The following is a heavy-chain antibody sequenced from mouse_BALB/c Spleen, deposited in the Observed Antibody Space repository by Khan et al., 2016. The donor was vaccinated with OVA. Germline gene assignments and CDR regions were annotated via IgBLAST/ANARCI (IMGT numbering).Heavy chain of an antibody. D-gene: IGHD2-13*01. CDR2: IRSRSNNYAT. J-gene: IGHJ4*01. Sequence: EVQLVESGGGLVQPKGSLKLSCAASGFTFNTYAMNWVRQAPGNGLEWVARIRSRSNNYATYYADSVKDRFTISRDDSQSMLYLQKYNLKTEDTAMYYCVRPYGDYGYYAMDYWGQGTSVTVSS. CDR1: GFTFNTYA. CDR3: VRPYGDYGYYAMDY. V-gene: IGHV10-1*02.